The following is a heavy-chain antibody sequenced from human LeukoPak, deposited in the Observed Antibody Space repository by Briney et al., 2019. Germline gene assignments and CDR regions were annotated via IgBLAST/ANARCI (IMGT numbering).Heavy chain of an antibody. CDR1: GFTFSSYA. V-gene: IGHV3-23*01. D-gene: IGHD5-18*01. CDR3: AKARGYSYANEFDFEH. Sequence: PGGSLRLSCAASGFTFSSYAMSWVRQAPGKGLEWVSAIRGSGDNTYYADSVKGRFTISRDNSKNTLFLQVNSLRAEDTATYYCAKARGYSYANEFDFEHWGQGTLVTVSS. J-gene: IGHJ4*02. CDR2: IRGSGDNT.